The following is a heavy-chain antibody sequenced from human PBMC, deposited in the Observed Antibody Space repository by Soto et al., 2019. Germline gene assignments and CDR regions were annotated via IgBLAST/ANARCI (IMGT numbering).Heavy chain of an antibody. J-gene: IGHJ5*02. D-gene: IGHD6-19*01. V-gene: IGHV1-18*01. CDR1: GGDFSNYA. Sequence: GASVKVSCTASGGDFSNYAISWVRQAPGQGLEWMGWISAYNGNTNYAQKLQGRVTMTADTSTSTAYMELRSLRSDDTAVYYCARGTISSGWSYNWFDPWGQGTLVTVSS. CDR2: ISAYNGNT. CDR3: ARGTISSGWSYNWFDP.